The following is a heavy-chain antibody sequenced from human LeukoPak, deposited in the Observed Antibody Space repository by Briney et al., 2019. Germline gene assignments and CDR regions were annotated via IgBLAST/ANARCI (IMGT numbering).Heavy chain of an antibody. CDR3: ARLTDF. Sequence: SETLSLTCTVSGGSIIISNYYWGWIRQSPGKGLECIGKISYSGTTYYNPSLRSRVHMSVDTSKNRFSLSLSSVTAADTAVYYCARLTDFWGQGILVTVSS. CDR1: GGSIIISNYY. J-gene: IGHJ4*02. CDR2: ISYSGTT. V-gene: IGHV4-39*01.